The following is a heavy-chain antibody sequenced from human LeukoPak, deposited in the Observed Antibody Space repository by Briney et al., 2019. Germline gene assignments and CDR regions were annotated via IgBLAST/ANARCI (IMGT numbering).Heavy chain of an antibody. D-gene: IGHD6-19*01. V-gene: IGHV1-69*05. J-gene: IGHJ4*02. CDR3: AREWLASHFDY. CDR1: GCTFHSYS. CDR2: IIPIFGTA. Sequence: SVKVSCKASGCTFHSYSISWVRQAPGQGLEWMGRIIPIFGTANYAQKFQGRVTITTDESTSTAYMELSRLRSEGTAVYYCAREWLASHFDYWGQGTLVTVSS.